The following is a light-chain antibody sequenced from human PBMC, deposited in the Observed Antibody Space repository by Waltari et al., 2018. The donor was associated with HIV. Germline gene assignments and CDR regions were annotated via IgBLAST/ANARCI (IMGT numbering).Light chain of an antibody. Sequence: DVQMTQSPSTLSASVGDRVTITCRASQSIDNWLAWYQQKPGKAPKLLIYRTSYLESGALSRFGGSGSGTEFTLTISSLQPDDFATYYCQQYYSYRSFGQGTKLEIK. CDR3: QQYYSYRS. V-gene: IGKV1-5*03. CDR1: QSIDNW. CDR2: RTS. J-gene: IGKJ1*01.